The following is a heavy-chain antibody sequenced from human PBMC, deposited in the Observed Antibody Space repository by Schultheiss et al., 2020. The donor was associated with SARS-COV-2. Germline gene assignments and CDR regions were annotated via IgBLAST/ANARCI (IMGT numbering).Heavy chain of an antibody. Sequence: ASVKVSCKASGYTFTGYYMHWVRQATGQGLEWMGWMNPNSGDTDYAQKFQGRVTMTRDTSISTAYMELSRLRSDDTAVYYCARYCSSTSCYYAFDIWGQGTMVTVSS. D-gene: IGHD2-2*01. J-gene: IGHJ3*02. CDR1: GYTFTGYY. CDR2: MNPNSGDT. CDR3: ARYCSSTSCYYAFDI. V-gene: IGHV1-2*02.